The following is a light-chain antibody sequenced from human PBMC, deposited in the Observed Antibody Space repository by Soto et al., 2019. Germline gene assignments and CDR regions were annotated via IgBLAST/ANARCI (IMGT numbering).Light chain of an antibody. Sequence: ENVLTQSPGTLSLSPGERATLSCRASQSLSSSYLAWYQQKPGQAPRLLIYGASSRATGIPDGFSGSGSGTDFTLTISRLEPEDFAVYYCQQFATSPLTFGGGTKVDIK. V-gene: IGKV3-20*01. J-gene: IGKJ4*01. CDR2: GAS. CDR3: QQFATSPLT. CDR1: QSLSSSY.